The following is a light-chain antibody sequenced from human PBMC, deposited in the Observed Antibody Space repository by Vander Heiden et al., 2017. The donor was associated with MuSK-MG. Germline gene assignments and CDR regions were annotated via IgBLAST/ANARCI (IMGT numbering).Light chain of an antibody. J-gene: IGLJ2*01. CDR1: SLRSYY. Sequence: SSELTQDPAVSVALGQTVRITCQGDSLRSYYASWYQQKPGQAPVLVIYGKNNRPSGIPDRFSGSRSGNTAALTITGAQAEEEADYYCNSRDSSGNHLVVFGGGTKLTVL. CDR3: NSRDSSGNHLVV. V-gene: IGLV3-19*01. CDR2: GKN.